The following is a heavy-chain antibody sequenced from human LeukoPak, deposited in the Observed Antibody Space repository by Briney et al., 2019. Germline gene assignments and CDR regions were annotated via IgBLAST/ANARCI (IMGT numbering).Heavy chain of an antibody. D-gene: IGHD3-9*01. J-gene: IGHJ6*03. V-gene: IGHV4-61*01. CDR1: GYSISSGYY. Sequence: SETLSLTCTVSGYSISSGYYWGWIRQPPGKGLEWIGYIYYSGSTNYNPSLKSRVTISVDTSKNQFSLKLSSVTAADTAVYYCARVQRYFDWPHYYYYYMDVWGKGTTVTISS. CDR2: IYYSGST. CDR3: ARVQRYFDWPHYYYYYMDV.